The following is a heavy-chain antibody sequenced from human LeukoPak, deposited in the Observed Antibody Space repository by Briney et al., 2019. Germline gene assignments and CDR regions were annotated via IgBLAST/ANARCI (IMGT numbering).Heavy chain of an antibody. CDR1: GGSFSGYY. J-gene: IGHJ5*02. Sequence: SETLSLTCAVYGGSFSGYYWSWIRQPPGKGLEWIGEINHSGSTNYNPSLKSRVTISVDTSKNQFSLKLSSVTAADTAVCYCARGCTQYDFWSGPIGGWFDPWGQGTLVTVSS. CDR3: ARGCTQYDFWSGPIGGWFDP. D-gene: IGHD3-3*01. CDR2: INHSGST. V-gene: IGHV4-34*01.